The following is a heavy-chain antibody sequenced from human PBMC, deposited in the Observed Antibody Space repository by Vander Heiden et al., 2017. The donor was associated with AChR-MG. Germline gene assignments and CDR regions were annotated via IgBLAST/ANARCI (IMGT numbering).Heavy chain of an antibody. J-gene: IGHJ5*02. Sequence: EVQLVETGGGLVQPGGSLRLSCAASGFTFSSYWSSWVRQAPGKGLEWVANIQQDGSEKYYVDSVKGRFTISRDNAKNSLYLQMNSLRAEDTAVYYCARVRCGWELPRAPRWFDPWGQGTLVTVSS. CDR2: IQQDGSEK. CDR3: ARVRCGWELPRAPRWFDP. D-gene: IGHD1-26*01. V-gene: IGHV3-7*04. CDR1: GFTFSSYW.